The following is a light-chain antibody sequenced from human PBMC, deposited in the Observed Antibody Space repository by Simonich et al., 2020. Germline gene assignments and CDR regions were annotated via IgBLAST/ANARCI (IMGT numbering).Light chain of an antibody. V-gene: IGLV2-14*01. CDR3: SSYTSSSTWV. CDR2: DVI. CDR1: SSDVGGYNY. J-gene: IGLJ3*02. Sequence: QSALTQPASVSGSPGQSITISCTGTSSDVGGYNYVSWYQQHPGKAPKLMIYDVIKRPSGVSNRFSGSKSGNTASLTIAGLQAKDEADYYCSSYTSSSTWVFGGGTKLTVL.